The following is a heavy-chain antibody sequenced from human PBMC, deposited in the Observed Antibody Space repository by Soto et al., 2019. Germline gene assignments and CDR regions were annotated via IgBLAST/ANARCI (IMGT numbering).Heavy chain of an antibody. CDR2: ISYDGSNK. CDR1: GFAFSSYG. V-gene: IGHV3-30*18. Sequence: PGGSLRLSCAASGFAFSSYGMHWVRQAPGKGLGWVAVISYDGSNKYYADSVKGRFTISRDNSKNTLYLQMNSLRAEDTAVYYCEKTWNDYYDSSGYLSWGQGTLVTVSS. J-gene: IGHJ5*02. D-gene: IGHD3-22*01. CDR3: EKTWNDYYDSSGYLS.